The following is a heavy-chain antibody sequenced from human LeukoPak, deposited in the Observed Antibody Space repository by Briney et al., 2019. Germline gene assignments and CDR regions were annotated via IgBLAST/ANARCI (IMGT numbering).Heavy chain of an antibody. CDR1: GFTFSSFP. J-gene: IGHJ6*02. D-gene: IGHD6-13*01. Sequence: GGSLRLSCAASGFTFSSFPMSWVRQAPGKGLEWVANIKQDGSEKYYVDSVKGRFTISRDNAKNSLYLQMNSLRAEDTAVYYCARVLGRPYSSSWYGDYYYGMDVWGQGTTVTVSS. V-gene: IGHV3-7*01. CDR3: ARVLGRPYSSSWYGDYYYGMDV. CDR2: IKQDGSEK.